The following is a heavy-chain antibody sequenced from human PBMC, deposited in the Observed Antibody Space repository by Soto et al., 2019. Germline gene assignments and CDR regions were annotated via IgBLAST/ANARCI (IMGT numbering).Heavy chain of an antibody. CDR2: IYYSGST. V-gene: IGHV4-61*01. CDR3: ARDYVVRGMNWFDP. J-gene: IGHJ5*02. CDR1: GGSVSSGSYY. D-gene: IGHD3-10*01. Sequence: QVQLQESGPGLVKPSETLSLTCTVSGGSVSSGSYYWSWIRQPPGKGLEWIGYIYYSGSTNYNPSLKSRVTISVDTSKNQFSLKLSSVTAADTAVYYCARDYVVRGMNWFDPWGQGTLVTVSS.